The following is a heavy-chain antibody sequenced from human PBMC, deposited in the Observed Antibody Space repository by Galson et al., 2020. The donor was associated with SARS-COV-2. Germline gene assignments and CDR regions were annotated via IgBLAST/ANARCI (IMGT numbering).Heavy chain of an antibody. Sequence: GSLRLSCTVSGDSISGYYWNWIRQPAGKGLEWIGRISSSGSTNCHPSLKSRVTMSRDTSKNQFSLKMSSVTAADTAVYYCARMGSTTFSWFDPWGQGTLVTVSS. J-gene: IGHJ5*02. V-gene: IGHV4-4*07. CDR1: GDSISGYY. CDR3: ARMGSTTFSWFDP. D-gene: IGHD1-26*01. CDR2: ISSSGST.